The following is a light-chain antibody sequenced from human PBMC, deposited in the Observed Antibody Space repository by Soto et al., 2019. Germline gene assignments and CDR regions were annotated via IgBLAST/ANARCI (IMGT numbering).Light chain of an antibody. CDR3: SSYTSSSTLYVV. CDR2: DVS. CDR1: SSDVGGYNY. J-gene: IGLJ2*01. Sequence: QSALTQPASVSGSPGQSITISCTGTSSDVGGYNYVSWYQQHPGKAPTLMIYDVSNRPSGVSNRFSGSKSGNTASLTISGLQAEDEAEYYCSSYTSSSTLYVVFGGGTKLTVL. V-gene: IGLV2-14*01.